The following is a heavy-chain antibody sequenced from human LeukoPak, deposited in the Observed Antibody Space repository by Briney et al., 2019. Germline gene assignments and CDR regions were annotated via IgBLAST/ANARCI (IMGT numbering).Heavy chain of an antibody. J-gene: IGHJ4*02. D-gene: IGHD3-22*01. CDR3: AKDDYYDTSGYRD. V-gene: IGHV3-30*18. CDR2: ISYDVGKK. Sequence: GGSLRLSCAASGFTFSSYAMSWVRQAPGKGLEWVAVISYDVGKKYYADSVKGRFTISRDNSKNTLYLQMNSLRAEDTAVYYCAKDDYYDTSGYRDWGQGTLVTVSS. CDR1: GFTFSSYA.